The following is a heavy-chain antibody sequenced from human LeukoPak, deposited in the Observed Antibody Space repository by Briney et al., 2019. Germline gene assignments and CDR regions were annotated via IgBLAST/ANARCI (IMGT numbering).Heavy chain of an antibody. J-gene: IGHJ4*02. Sequence: SETLSLTCTVSGGSISSSSYYWGWIRQPPGKGLEWIGSIYYSGSTYYNPSLKGRVTISVDTSKNQFSLKLSSVTAADTAVYYCARRIVGFGELLNVDYWGQGTLVTVSS. D-gene: IGHD3-10*01. CDR2: IYYSGST. V-gene: IGHV4-39*01. CDR3: ARRIVGFGELLNVDY. CDR1: GGSISSSSYY.